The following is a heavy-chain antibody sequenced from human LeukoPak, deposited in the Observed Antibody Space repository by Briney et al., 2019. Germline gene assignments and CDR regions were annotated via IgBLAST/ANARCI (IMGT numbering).Heavy chain of an antibody. V-gene: IGHV1-46*01. D-gene: IGHD3-22*01. CDR2: INPSGGST. Sequence: ASVKVSCKASGYTFTSYYIHWVRQAPGQGLEWMGIINPSGGSTSYAQKFQGRVTLTRDMSTSTVYMDLSSLRSEDTAVYYCARDLVNYYDSSGYYPRGDRRYFDLWGRGTLVTVSS. CDR1: GYTFTSYY. CDR3: ARDLVNYYDSSGYYPRGDRRYFDL. J-gene: IGHJ2*01.